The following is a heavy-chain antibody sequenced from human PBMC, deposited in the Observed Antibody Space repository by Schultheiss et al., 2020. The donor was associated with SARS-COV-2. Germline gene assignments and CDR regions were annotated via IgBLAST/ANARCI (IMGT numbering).Heavy chain of an antibody. CDR1: GGSISGYY. D-gene: IGHD5-18*01. V-gene: IGHV4-34*01. Sequence: SQTLSLTCTVSGGSISGYYWSWIRQPPGKGLEWIGEINHSGSTSHNPALRSRVTISVDTSKNQFSLKLSSVTAADTAVYYCARDRGYSYGYEYYYYGMDVWGQGTTVTVSS. J-gene: IGHJ6*02. CDR3: ARDRGYSYGYEYYYYGMDV. CDR2: INHSGST.